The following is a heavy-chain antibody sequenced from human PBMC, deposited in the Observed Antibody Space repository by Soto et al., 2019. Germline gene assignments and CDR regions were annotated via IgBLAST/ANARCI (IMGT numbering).Heavy chain of an antibody. V-gene: IGHV3-21*01. CDR3: ARGEKHYDILTGYQHPYYFDY. J-gene: IGHJ4*02. CDR1: GFTFSSYS. D-gene: IGHD3-9*01. Sequence: PGGSLRLSCAASGFTFSSYSMNWVRQAPGKGLEWVSSISSSSSYIYYADSVKGRFTISRDNAKNSLYLQMNSLRAEDTAVYYCARGEKHYDILTGYQHPYYFDYWGQGTLVTVSS. CDR2: ISSSSSYI.